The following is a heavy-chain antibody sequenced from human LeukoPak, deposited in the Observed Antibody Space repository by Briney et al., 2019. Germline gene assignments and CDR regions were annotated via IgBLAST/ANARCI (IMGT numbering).Heavy chain of an antibody. CDR2: IYYSGST. Sequence: SETLSLTCTVSGGSISSYYWSWIRQPPGKGLEWIGYIYYSGSTNYNPSLKSRVTISVDTSKNQFSLKLSSVTAADTAVYYCARGGGYNYLAFDYWGQGTLVTVSS. CDR1: GGSISSYY. D-gene: IGHD5-24*01. CDR3: ARGGGYNYLAFDY. J-gene: IGHJ4*02. V-gene: IGHV4-59*01.